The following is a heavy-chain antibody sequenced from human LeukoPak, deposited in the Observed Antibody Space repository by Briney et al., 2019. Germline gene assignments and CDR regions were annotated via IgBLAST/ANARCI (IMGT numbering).Heavy chain of an antibody. CDR3: AKGYGSGSYSYYFDY. Sequence: PGGSLRLSCAASGFTFSSYGVHWVRQAPGKGLEWVAFIRYDGSNKYYADSVKGRFTISRDNSKNTLYLQMNSLRAEDTAVYYCAKGYGSGSYSYYFDYWGQGTLVTVSS. CDR2: IRYDGSNK. D-gene: IGHD3-10*01. V-gene: IGHV3-30*02. J-gene: IGHJ4*02. CDR1: GFTFSSYG.